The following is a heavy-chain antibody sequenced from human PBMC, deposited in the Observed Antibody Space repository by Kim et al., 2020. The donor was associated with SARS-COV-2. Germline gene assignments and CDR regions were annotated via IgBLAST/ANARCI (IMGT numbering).Heavy chain of an antibody. J-gene: IGHJ4*02. V-gene: IGHV3-74*01. CDR3: ATAFEY. CDR2: NNDGTET. Sequence: NNDGTETYNADSVRGRITNSRDNSKKMVYLQMSSLGAEDTALYYCATAFEYWGQGTLVTVSS.